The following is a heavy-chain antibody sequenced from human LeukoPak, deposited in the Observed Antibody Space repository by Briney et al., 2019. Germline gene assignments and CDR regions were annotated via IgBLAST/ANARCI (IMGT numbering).Heavy chain of an antibody. Sequence: GGSLRLSCAASGFSFSIYSLNWVRQAPGKGLEWVSYISHTGSTMSYADSVKGRFTISRDNSKNSLYLQMNSLRTEDTALYYCAKDLGIAVAGLFDYWGQGTLVTVSS. CDR3: AKDLGIAVAGLFDY. CDR1: GFSFSIYS. V-gene: IGHV3-48*04. D-gene: IGHD6-19*01. CDR2: ISHTGSTM. J-gene: IGHJ4*02.